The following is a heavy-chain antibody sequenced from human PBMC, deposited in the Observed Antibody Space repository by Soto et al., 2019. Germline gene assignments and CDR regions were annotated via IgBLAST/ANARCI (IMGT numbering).Heavy chain of an antibody. CDR2: ISGSGGST. J-gene: IGHJ4*02. V-gene: IGHV3-23*01. CDR3: AKDRRYCSGGSCYSGSLDY. D-gene: IGHD2-15*01. Sequence: PGGSLRLSCAASGFTFSSYAMSWVRQAPGKGLEWVSAISGSGGSTYYADSVKGRFTISRDNSKNTLYLQMNSLRAEDTAVYYCAKDRRYCSGGSCYSGSLDYWGQGTLVTVSS. CDR1: GFTFSSYA.